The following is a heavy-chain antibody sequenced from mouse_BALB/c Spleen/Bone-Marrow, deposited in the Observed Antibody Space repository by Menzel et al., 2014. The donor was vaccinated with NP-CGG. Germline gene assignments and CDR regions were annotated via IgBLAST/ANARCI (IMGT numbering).Heavy chain of an antibody. CDR3: ARDWDWYFDV. CDR2: IWAGGST. CDR1: GFSLTSYG. V-gene: IGHV2-9*02. D-gene: IGHD4-1*01. Sequence: MHLVESGPGLVAPSQSLSITCTVSGFSLTSYGVHWVRQPPGKGLEWLGVIWAGGSTNYNSALMSRLSISKDNSKSQVFLKMNSLQTDDTAMYYCARDWDWYFDVWGAGTTVTVSS. J-gene: IGHJ1*01.